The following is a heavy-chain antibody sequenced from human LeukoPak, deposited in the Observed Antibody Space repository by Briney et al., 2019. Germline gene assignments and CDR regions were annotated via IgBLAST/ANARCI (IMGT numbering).Heavy chain of an antibody. CDR2: IYYSGST. V-gene: IGHV4-59*12. CDR1: GGSFSGYY. D-gene: IGHD3-10*01. J-gene: IGHJ4*02. CDR3: ARDRGYGDYVDY. Sequence: SETLSLTCAVYGGSFSGYYWSWIRQPPGKGLEWIGYIYYSGSTNYNPSLKSRVTISVDTSKNQFSLKLSSVTAADTAVYYCARDRGYGDYVDYWGQGTLVTVSS.